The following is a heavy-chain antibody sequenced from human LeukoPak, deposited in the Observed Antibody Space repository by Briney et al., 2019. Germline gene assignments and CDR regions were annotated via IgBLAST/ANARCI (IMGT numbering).Heavy chain of an antibody. V-gene: IGHV4-59*12. CDR2: IYHSGST. J-gene: IGHJ4*02. CDR3: ARALFGDGYNPGPYFDY. D-gene: IGHD3-3*01. Sequence: SETLSLTCTVSGGSISSYYWSWIRQPPGKGLEWIGYIYHSGSTYYNPSLKSRVTISVDRSKNQFSLKLSSVTAADTAVYYCARALFGDGYNPGPYFDYWGQGTLVTVSS. CDR1: GGSISSYY.